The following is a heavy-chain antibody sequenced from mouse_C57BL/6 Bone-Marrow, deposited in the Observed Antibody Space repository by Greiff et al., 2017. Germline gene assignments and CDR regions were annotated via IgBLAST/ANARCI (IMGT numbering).Heavy chain of an antibody. Sequence: EVKVVESGGGLVQSGRSLRLSCATSGFTFSDFYMEWVRQAPGKGLEWIAASRNKANDYTTEYSAYVKGRFIVSRDTSKSILYLQMNALRAEDTAIYYGARDAGYGRDCWGQGTTLTVSS. CDR3: ARDAGYGRDC. V-gene: IGHV7-1*01. J-gene: IGHJ2*01. CDR1: GFTFSDFY. D-gene: IGHD1-1*01. CDR2: SRNKANDYTT.